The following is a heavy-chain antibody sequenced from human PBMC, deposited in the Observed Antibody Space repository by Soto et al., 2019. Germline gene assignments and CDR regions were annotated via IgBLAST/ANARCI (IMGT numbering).Heavy chain of an antibody. V-gene: IGHV3-23*01. Sequence: SGGSLRLSCAASGFTFSNYAMIWVRQAPGEGLEWVSAISSNGGTTYYADSVKGRFTIARDNSKNTLYLQMNSLRVDDTAVYYCATIKTSGTFDFWGQGTLVTVSS. D-gene: IGHD3-10*01. J-gene: IGHJ4*02. CDR1: GFTFSNYA. CDR2: ISSNGGTT. CDR3: ATIKTSGTFDF.